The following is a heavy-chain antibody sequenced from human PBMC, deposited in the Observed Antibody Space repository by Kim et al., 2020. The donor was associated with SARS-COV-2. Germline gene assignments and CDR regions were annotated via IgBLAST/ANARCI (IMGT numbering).Heavy chain of an antibody. V-gene: IGHV1-24*01. D-gene: IGHD3-3*01. CDR2: FDPEDGEP. CDR1: GYSLSDLS. CDR3: AIAFWSGHLARPTYYYGMDV. J-gene: IGHJ6*02. Sequence: ASVKVSCKVSGYSLSDLSMHWVRQAPGKGLEWMGGFDPEDGEPIFAQRFQGRVTMTVETYTDTVYMELSGLRSEDTAVYYCAIAFWSGHLARPTYYYGMDVWGQGTTVTVSS.